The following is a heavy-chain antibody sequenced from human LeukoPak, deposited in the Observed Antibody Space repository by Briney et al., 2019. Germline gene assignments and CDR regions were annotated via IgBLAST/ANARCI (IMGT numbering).Heavy chain of an antibody. D-gene: IGHD5-12*01. V-gene: IGHV1-2*02. CDR3: ARGIVATINGWFDP. CDR1: GYTFTGYY. J-gene: IGHJ5*02. CDR2: INPNSGGT. Sequence: ASVKVSCKASGYTFTGYYMHWVRQAPGQGLEWMGWINPNSGGTNYAQKFQGRVTMTRDTSTSTVYMELSSLRSEDTAVYYCARGIVATINGWFDPWGQGTLVTVSS.